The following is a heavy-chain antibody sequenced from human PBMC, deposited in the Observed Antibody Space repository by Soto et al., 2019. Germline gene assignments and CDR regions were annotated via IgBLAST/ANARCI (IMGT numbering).Heavy chain of an antibody. V-gene: IGHV3-21*05. CDR1: GFTFSSYS. D-gene: IGHD6-6*01. CDR3: ARGIAARPAPCDY. Sequence: GGSLRLSCAASGFTFSSYSMNWVRQAPGKGLEWVAYINRNSSEKYYADSVKGRFTISRDNAKNSLFLQMNSLRAEDTAVYYCARGIAARPAPCDYWGQGTLVTVSS. CDR2: INRNSSEK. J-gene: IGHJ4*02.